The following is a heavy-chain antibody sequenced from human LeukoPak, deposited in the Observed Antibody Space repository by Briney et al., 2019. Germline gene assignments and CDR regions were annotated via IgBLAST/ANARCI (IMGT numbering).Heavy chain of an antibody. CDR1: GYTFTSYY. CDR2: INPSGCST. CDR3: ARDVNSSGAQGAFDY. J-gene: IGHJ4*02. D-gene: IGHD6-19*01. Sequence: ASVKVSCKASGYTFTSYYMHWVRQAPGQGLEWMGIINPSGCSTSYAQKFQGRVTMTRDMSTSTVYMELSSLRSEDTAVYYCARDVNSSGAQGAFDYWGQGTLVTVSS. V-gene: IGHV1-46*01.